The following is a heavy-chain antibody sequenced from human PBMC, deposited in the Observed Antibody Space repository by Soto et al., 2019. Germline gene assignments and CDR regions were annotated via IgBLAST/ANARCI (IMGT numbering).Heavy chain of an antibody. CDR1: GFTFSSYA. Sequence: VPLLESGGGLVQPGGSLRLSCAASGFTFSSYAMSWVRQAPGKGLEWVSAISGSGGSTYYADSVKGRFTISRDNSKNTLDLQMNSLRAEDTAVYYCAKDLEVQQLVPGDWGQGTLVTVSS. V-gene: IGHV3-23*01. D-gene: IGHD6-13*01. CDR3: AKDLEVQQLVPGD. CDR2: ISGSGGST. J-gene: IGHJ4*02.